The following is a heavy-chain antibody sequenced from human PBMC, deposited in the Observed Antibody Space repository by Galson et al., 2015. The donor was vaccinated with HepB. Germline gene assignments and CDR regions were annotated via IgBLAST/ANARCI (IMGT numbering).Heavy chain of an antibody. J-gene: IGHJ6*02. CDR1: GFTFSYHG. CDR3: ARDLGGVDGDGLDV. D-gene: IGHD5-24*01. Sequence: SLRLSCAASGFTFSYHGMHWVRQAPGKGLEWVAVIWSDGRNEHYADSVKGRFTISRDNSKNTLYLQMNSLRDDDTAVYYCARDLGGVDGDGLDVWGQGGAVTVSS. V-gene: IGHV3-33*01. CDR2: IWSDGRNE.